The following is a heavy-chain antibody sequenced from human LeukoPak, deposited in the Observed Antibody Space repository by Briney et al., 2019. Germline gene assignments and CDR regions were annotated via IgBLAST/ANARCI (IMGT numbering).Heavy chain of an antibody. D-gene: IGHD3-3*01. Sequence: GGSLSLSCAASGFTFSSYSMNWVRQAPGKGLEWVSSISSSSSYIYYADSVKGRFTISRDNAKNSLYLQMNSLRAEDTAVYYCARDGGGGFDPWGQGTLVTVSS. V-gene: IGHV3-21*01. CDR2: ISSSSSYI. CDR3: ARDGGGGFDP. J-gene: IGHJ5*02. CDR1: GFTFSSYS.